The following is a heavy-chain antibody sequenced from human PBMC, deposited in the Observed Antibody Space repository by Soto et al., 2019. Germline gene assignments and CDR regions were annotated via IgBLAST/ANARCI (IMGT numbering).Heavy chain of an antibody. CDR2: INHSGST. CDR1: GGSFSGYY. V-gene: IGHV4-34*01. J-gene: IGHJ5*02. CDR3: ARGGLNNWFDP. Sequence: SETLSLTCAVYGGSFSGYYWSWIRQPPGKGLEWIGEINHSGSTNYNPSLKSRVTISVDTSKNQFSLKLSSVTAADTAVYYCARGGLNNWFDPWGQGTLVTVSS. D-gene: IGHD3-22*01.